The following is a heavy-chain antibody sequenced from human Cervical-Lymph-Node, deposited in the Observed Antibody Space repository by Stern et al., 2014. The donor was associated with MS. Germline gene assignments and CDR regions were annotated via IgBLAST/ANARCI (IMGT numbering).Heavy chain of an antibody. D-gene: IGHD2-15*01. CDR1: GFTFSTYW. CDR3: TRDPIVVMSHYYYGMDV. V-gene: IGHV3-74*01. CDR2: ITTDGSRA. Sequence: EVQLVESGGGLVQPGGSLRLSCAASGFTFSTYWMHWVRQAPGKGLGWISRITTDGSRADYADSVKGRFTISRDNAKNTVYLQMDSLRAEDTAVYYCTRDPIVVMSHYYYGMDVWGQGTTVTVSS. J-gene: IGHJ6*02.